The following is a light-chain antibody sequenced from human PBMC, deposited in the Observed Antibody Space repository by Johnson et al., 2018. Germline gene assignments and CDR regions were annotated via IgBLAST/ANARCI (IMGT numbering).Light chain of an antibody. CDR2: ENN. Sequence: QSVLTQPPSVSAAPGQKVTISCSGSSSNIGNNYVSWYQQLPGTAPKLLIYENNKRPSGIPARFSGSKSGTSATLGITGLTTGDEADYYCGTWDSSLSAGNVFGTGTKVTVL. J-gene: IGLJ1*01. CDR3: GTWDSSLSAGNV. CDR1: SSNIGNNY. V-gene: IGLV1-51*02.